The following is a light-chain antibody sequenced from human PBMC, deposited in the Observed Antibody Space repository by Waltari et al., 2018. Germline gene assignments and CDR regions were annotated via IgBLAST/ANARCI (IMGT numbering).Light chain of an antibody. J-gene: IGKJ1*01. CDR1: QSVSNY. Sequence: EIVLTQSPATLSMSPGERATLSCRASQSVSNYLAWYQQKPAQAPRLLIYGASNRATGIPARFSGSGSGTDFTLTISSLEPEDFAVYYCQQRSNWSTWTFGQGTKVEIK. CDR2: GAS. CDR3: QQRSNWSTWT. V-gene: IGKV3-11*01.